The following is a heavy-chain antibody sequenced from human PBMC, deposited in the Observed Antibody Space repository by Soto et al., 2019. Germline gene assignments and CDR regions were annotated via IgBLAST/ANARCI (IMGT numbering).Heavy chain of an antibody. CDR3: ASRGDYYDSSGYPSYWYFDL. J-gene: IGHJ2*01. Sequence: QVQLVQSGAEVKKPGSSVKVSCKASGGTFSSYAISWVRQAPGQGLEWMGGIIPIFGTANYAQKFQGRVTITADESTSTAYMGLSSLRSEDTAVYYCASRGDYYDSSGYPSYWYFDLWGRGTLVTVSS. V-gene: IGHV1-69*12. CDR2: IIPIFGTA. D-gene: IGHD3-22*01. CDR1: GGTFSSYA.